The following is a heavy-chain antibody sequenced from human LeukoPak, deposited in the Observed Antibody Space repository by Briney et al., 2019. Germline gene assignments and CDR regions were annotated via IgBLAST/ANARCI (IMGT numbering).Heavy chain of an antibody. Sequence: ASVKVSCKASGYTFTSFDFNWVRQATGQGLEWMGWMKSNNGHTGYAQKFQGRVTMTRDTSISTAYMELSSLTFEDTAVYYCARGPPNGGMVGYWAQETLVTVSS. CDR3: ARGPPNGGMVGY. D-gene: IGHD2-8*01. CDR1: GYTFTSFD. V-gene: IGHV1-8*01. J-gene: IGHJ4*02. CDR2: MKSNNGHT.